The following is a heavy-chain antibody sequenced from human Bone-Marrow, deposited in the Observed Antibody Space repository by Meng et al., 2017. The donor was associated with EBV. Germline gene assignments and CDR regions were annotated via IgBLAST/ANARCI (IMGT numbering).Heavy chain of an antibody. CDR2: IDVGNANT. Sequence: QVQLVQSGVEVKKPGASLKVSCKASGYTFRSYAIHWVRQAPGQSLEWMGWIDVGNANTKYSQKFQDRVTITRETFASTVYMELSRLTSEDTAVYYCARRYYDVTGYYYFDFWGQGTLVTVSS. CDR3: ARRYYDVTGYYYFDF. J-gene: IGHJ4*02. V-gene: IGHV1-3*01. CDR1: GYTFRSYA. D-gene: IGHD3-22*01.